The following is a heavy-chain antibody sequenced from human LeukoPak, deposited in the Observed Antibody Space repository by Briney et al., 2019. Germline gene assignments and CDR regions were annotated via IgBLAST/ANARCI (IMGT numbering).Heavy chain of an antibody. V-gene: IGHV3-21*04. CDR1: GFTFSSYS. D-gene: IGHD4-17*01. Sequence: NPGGSLRLSCAASGFTFSSYSMNWVRQAPGKGLEWVSSISSSSSYIYYADSVKGRFTISRDNSKNTLYLQMNSLRAEDTAVYYCAKDSPDYGDQDYWGQGTLVTVSS. CDR2: ISSSSSYI. J-gene: IGHJ4*02. CDR3: AKDSPDYGDQDY.